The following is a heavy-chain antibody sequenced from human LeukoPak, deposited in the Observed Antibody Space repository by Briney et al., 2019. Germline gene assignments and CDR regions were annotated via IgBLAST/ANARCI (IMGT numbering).Heavy chain of an antibody. Sequence: GGSLRLSCAASGFTFSTYWMSWVRQAPGKGLEWVSAISGSGGSTYYADSVKGRFTISRDNSKNTLYLQMNSLRAEDTAVYYCAKVQVVPAARFDYWGQGTLVTVSS. CDR3: AKVQVVPAARFDY. V-gene: IGHV3-23*01. CDR2: ISGSGGST. J-gene: IGHJ4*02. D-gene: IGHD2-2*01. CDR1: GFTFSTYW.